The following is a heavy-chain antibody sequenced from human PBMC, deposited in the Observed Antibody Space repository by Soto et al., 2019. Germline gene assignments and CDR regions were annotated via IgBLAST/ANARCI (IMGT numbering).Heavy chain of an antibody. D-gene: IGHD3-22*01. Sequence: SETLSLTCTVSGGSISSYYWSWIRQPPGKGLEWIGYIYYSGSTNYNPSLKSRVTISVDTSKNQFSLKLSSVTAADTAVYYCARAQYYDDSSGYYYPGFFDYWGQGTLVTVSS. V-gene: IGHV4-59*01. J-gene: IGHJ4*02. CDR2: IYYSGST. CDR1: GGSISSYY. CDR3: ARAQYYDDSSGYYYPGFFDY.